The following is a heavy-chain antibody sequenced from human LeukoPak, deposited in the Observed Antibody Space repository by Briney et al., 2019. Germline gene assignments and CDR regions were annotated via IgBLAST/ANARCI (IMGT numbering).Heavy chain of an antibody. V-gene: IGHV4-4*07. CDR2: IYTSGAT. Sequence: PSETLSLTCTVSGGSISSYYWSWVRQPAGKALEWIGRIYTSGATSYNPSLKSRVTISVDTSKNHSSLKLTSVTAADTAVYYCARGDTVTGTFDYWGQGALVTVSS. CDR1: GGSISSYY. J-gene: IGHJ4*02. D-gene: IGHD6-19*01. CDR3: ARGDTVTGTFDY.